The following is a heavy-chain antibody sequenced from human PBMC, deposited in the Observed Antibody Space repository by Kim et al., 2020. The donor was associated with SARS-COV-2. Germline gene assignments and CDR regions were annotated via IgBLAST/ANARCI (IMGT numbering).Heavy chain of an antibody. CDR1: GFNFNHYA. Sequence: GGSLRLSCAASGFNFNHYAMHWVRQSPGKGLEWVAVISYEGSKKFYADSLKGRFTVSRDGSKNTAFLQMNSLTAEDTAIYYCAKVRQLFCLWEGRGGFDIWGLGTRVTVSS. J-gene: IGHJ3*02. CDR3: AKVRQLFCLWEGRGGFDI. D-gene: IGHD1-26*01. CDR2: ISYEGSKK. V-gene: IGHV3-30*07.